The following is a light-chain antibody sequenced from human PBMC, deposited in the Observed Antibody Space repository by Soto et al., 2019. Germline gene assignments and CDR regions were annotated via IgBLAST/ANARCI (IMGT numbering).Light chain of an antibody. Sequence: EIVMTQSPATLSVSPGERATLSCRTSQSISSNLAWYQQKPGQAPRLLIYGASTRATGFPVRFTGSGSGTEFTLTISSLQSEDFTVYYCQHYNNWVGTFGGGTKVDIK. V-gene: IGKV3-15*01. CDR3: QHYNNWVGT. CDR2: GAS. J-gene: IGKJ4*01. CDR1: QSISSN.